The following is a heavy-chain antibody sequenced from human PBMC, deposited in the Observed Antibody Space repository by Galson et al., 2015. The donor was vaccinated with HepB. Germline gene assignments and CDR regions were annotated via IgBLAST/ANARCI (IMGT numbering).Heavy chain of an antibody. D-gene: IGHD2-15*01. J-gene: IGHJ1*01. CDR2: ITWNSGSI. V-gene: IGHV3-9*01. Sequence: SLRLSCAASGFTFDDYAMHWVRQAPGKGLEWVSGITWNSGSITYADSVKGRFTISRDNAKNSLSLQMNSLRAEDTALYYCVRDLGDGSGTNEDGYFQHWGQGTLVTVSS. CDR3: VRDLGDGSGTNEDGYFQH. CDR1: GFTFDDYA.